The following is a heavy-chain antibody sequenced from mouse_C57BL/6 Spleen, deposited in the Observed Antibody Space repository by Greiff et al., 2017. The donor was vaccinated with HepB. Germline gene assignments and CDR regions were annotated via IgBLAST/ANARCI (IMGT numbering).Heavy chain of an antibody. CDR1: GYTFTSYW. CDR2: IDPSDSET. V-gene: IGHV1-52*01. J-gene: IGHJ3*01. CDR3: ARENYGSSPFAS. Sequence: QVQLQQPGAELVRPGSSVKLSCKASGYTFTSYWMHWVKQRPIQGLEWIGNIDPSDSETHYNQKFKDKATLTVDKSSSTAYMQLSSLTSEDSAVYYCARENYGSSPFASWGHGTLVTVSA. D-gene: IGHD1-1*01.